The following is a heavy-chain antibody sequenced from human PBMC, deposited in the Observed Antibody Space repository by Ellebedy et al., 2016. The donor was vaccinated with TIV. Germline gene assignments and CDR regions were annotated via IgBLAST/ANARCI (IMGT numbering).Heavy chain of an antibody. CDR2: SDDRGNT. J-gene: IGHJ4*02. CDR3: ARIGRFSDFVVVDLPSRYFDH. D-gene: IGHD2-15*01. V-gene: IGHV4-34*01. Sequence: MPSETLSLTCTLFGGSFSTFCWRWIRRPTGKGLEWIGESDDRGNTTYHPSLRSRVTLSLATSKNHFSLKVNPVTAADTAVYYCARIGRFSDFVVVDLPSRYFDHWGQGTLVSVSS. CDR1: GGSFSTFC.